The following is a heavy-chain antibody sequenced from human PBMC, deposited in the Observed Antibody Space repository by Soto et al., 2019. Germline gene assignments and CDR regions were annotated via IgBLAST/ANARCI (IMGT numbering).Heavy chain of an antibody. V-gene: IGHV3-49*03. Sequence: GGSLRLSCTASGFTFGDYAMSWFRQAPGKGLEWVGFIRSKAYGGTTEYAASVKGRFTISRDDSKSIAYLQMNSLKTEDTAVYYCTRYTSGPPDYGPPPDIWGQGTMVTVSS. CDR2: IRSKAYGGTT. CDR1: GFTFGDYA. J-gene: IGHJ3*02. CDR3: TRYTSGPPDYGPPPDI. D-gene: IGHD4-17*01.